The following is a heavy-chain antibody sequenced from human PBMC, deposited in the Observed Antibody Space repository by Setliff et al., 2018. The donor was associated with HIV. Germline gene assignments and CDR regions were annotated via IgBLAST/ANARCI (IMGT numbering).Heavy chain of an antibody. CDR1: GFTFSSFG. CDR2: IQYDGSNK. J-gene: IGHJ6*03. D-gene: IGHD1-20*01. CDR3: AKSFNSGPTNWNIDV. V-gene: IGHV3-30*02. Sequence: PGGSLRLSCAASGFTFSSFGMHWVRQAPGKGLEWVSFIQYDGSNKYYAESVKGRFTISRDNSKSTLYLQMNSLRPEDRAVYYCAKSFNSGPTNWNIDVWGTGTTVTVSS.